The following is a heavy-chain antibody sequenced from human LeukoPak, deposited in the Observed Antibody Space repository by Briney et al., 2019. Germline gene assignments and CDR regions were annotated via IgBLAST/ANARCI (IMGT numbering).Heavy chain of an antibody. J-gene: IGHJ4*02. CDR3: ARDLGSGGWYLGY. D-gene: IGHD6-19*01. V-gene: IGHV3-30*14. Sequence: QPGGSLRLSCAASGFTFSSYAMHWVRQAPGKGLEWVAVISYDGSNKYYADSVKGRFTISRDNSKNTLYLQMNSLRAEDTAVYYCARDLGSGGWYLGYWGQGTLVTVSS. CDR2: ISYDGSNK. CDR1: GFTFSSYA.